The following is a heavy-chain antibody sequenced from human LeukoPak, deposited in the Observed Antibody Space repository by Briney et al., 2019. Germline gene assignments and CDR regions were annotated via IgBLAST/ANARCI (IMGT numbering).Heavy chain of an antibody. V-gene: IGHV3-23*01. CDR1: GFTFSSYA. D-gene: IGHD3-3*01. CDR2: IGASGGSP. J-gene: IGHJ4*02. Sequence: PGGSLRLSRAASGFTFSSYAMTWVRQAPGKGLEWVSDIGASGGSPYYADSVKGRFTISRDNSKNTLYVQMNSLRAEDTAVYYCARGYDLLDFWGQGTLVTVSS. CDR3: ARGYDLLDF.